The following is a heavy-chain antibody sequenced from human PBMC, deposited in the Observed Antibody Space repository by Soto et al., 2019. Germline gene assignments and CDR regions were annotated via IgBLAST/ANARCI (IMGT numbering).Heavy chain of an antibody. V-gene: IGHV3-72*01. Sequence: GGSLRLSCAVSGFTFSNAWMSWVRQAPGKGLEWVGRTRNKANSYTTDYAAFVKGRFTISRDDSKNLIYLQMNSLKTEDTAVYYCAREGSSSGPDYEYWGQGTLVTVSS. CDR3: AREGSSSGPDYEY. CDR2: TRNKANSYTT. J-gene: IGHJ4*02. CDR1: GFTFSNAW. D-gene: IGHD3-22*01.